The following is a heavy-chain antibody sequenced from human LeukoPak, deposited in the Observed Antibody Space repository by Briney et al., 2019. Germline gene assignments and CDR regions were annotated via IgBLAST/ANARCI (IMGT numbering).Heavy chain of an antibody. CDR3: ARGLNTATLRTDY. D-gene: IGHD5-18*01. V-gene: IGHV1-69*05. Sequence: ASVKVSCKASGGTFSSYAISWGRQAPGQGGERMGGIIPIFGTANYAQKFQGRVTITTDESTSTAYMELSSLRSEDTAVYYCARGLNTATLRTDYWGQGTLVTVSS. CDR1: GGTFSSYA. J-gene: IGHJ4*02. CDR2: IIPIFGTA.